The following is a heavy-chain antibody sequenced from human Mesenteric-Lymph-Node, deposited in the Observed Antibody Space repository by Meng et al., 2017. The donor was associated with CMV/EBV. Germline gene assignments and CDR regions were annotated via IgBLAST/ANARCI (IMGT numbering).Heavy chain of an antibody. J-gene: IGHJ4*02. CDR3: ARFPYYFDY. V-gene: IGHV4-61*08. CDR1: GGSISSGDYY. CDR2: IYYSGST. Sequence: SETLSLTCSVSGGSISSGDYYWSWIRQPPGKGLECIGYIYYSGSTNYNPSLKSRVTISVDTSKNQFSLKLSSVTAADTAVYYCARFPYYFDYWGQGTLVTVSS.